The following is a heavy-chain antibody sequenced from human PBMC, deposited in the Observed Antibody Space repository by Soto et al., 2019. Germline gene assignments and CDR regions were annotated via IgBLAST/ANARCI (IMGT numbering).Heavy chain of an antibody. D-gene: IGHD3-22*01. J-gene: IGHJ4*02. Sequence: PGGSLILSCTASEFNFSNYAMSWVRQAPGKGLEWVSAISYGGGTTYYADSVKGRFTISRDNSKNTLYLQMNSLRAEDTAVYYCAKNPGYYYDSTGYHFDYWGQGTLVTVSS. CDR3: AKNPGYYYDSTGYHFDY. CDR2: ISYGGGTT. V-gene: IGHV3-23*01. CDR1: EFNFSNYA.